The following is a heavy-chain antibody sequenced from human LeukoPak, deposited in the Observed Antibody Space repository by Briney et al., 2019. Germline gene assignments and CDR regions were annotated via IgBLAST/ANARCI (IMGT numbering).Heavy chain of an antibody. CDR2: INHSGST. Sequence: SETLSLTCAVYGGSFSGYYWSWIRQPPGKGVDWIGEINHSGSTNYNPSLKSRVTISVDTSKNQFSLKLSSVTAADTAVYYCARGRDGWFDPWGQGTLVTVSS. D-gene: IGHD2-21*01. J-gene: IGHJ5*02. CDR1: GGSFSGYY. CDR3: ARGRDGWFDP. V-gene: IGHV4-34*01.